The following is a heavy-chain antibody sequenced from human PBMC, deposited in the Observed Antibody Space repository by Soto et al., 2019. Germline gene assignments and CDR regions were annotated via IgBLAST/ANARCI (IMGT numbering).Heavy chain of an antibody. CDR3: ARDCGYCSGGSCYMGAFDI. J-gene: IGHJ3*02. Sequence: QVQLVQSGAEVKKPGASVKVSCKASGYTFTGYYMHWVRQAPGQGLEWMGWINPNSGGTNYAQKFQGWVTMTRDTSISTASMELSRLRSDDTAVYDCARDCGYCSGGSCYMGAFDIWGQGTMVTVSS. V-gene: IGHV1-2*04. CDR2: INPNSGGT. D-gene: IGHD2-15*01. CDR1: GYTFTGYY.